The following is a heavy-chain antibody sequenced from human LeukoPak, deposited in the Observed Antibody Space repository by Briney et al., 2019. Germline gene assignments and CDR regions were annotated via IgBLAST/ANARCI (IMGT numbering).Heavy chain of an antibody. Sequence: PSETLSFTCAVSGYSISSGYYWGWIRQPPGKGLEWIGSIYHSGSTYYNSSLKSRVTISVHTSKNQFSLKLNSVTAADTAVYYCARQACSGGSCNDYWGQGTLVTVSS. CDR2: IYHSGST. CDR1: GYSISSGYY. CDR3: ARQACSGGSCNDY. D-gene: IGHD2-15*01. V-gene: IGHV4-38-2*01. J-gene: IGHJ4*02.